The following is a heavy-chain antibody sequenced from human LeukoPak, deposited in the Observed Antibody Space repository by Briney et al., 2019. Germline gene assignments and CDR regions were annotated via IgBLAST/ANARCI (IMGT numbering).Heavy chain of an antibody. Sequence: GRSLRLSCTASGFTFGDYAMSWVRQAPGKGLEWVSAISGSGGSTYYADSVKGRFTISRDNSKNTLYLQMNSLRAEDTAVYYCAKELVPHSSSAYYFDYWGQGTLVTVSS. CDR1: GFTFGDYA. CDR3: AKELVPHSSSAYYFDY. J-gene: IGHJ4*02. D-gene: IGHD6-6*01. CDR2: ISGSGGST. V-gene: IGHV3-23*01.